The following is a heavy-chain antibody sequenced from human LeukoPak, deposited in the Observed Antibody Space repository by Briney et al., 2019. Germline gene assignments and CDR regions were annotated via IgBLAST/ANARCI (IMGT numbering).Heavy chain of an antibody. CDR1: GDSVSSNSVT. V-gene: IGHV6-1*01. Sequence: SQTLSLTCAISGDSVSSNSVTWNWIRQSPSRGLEWLGRTYYRSKWSSGYAESVKSRLTISPDISKNQFSLQSRSVTPEDTAMYYCARSQTGGTFDYWGQGALVTVSS. CDR3: ARSQTGGTFDY. J-gene: IGHJ4*02. CDR2: TYYRSKWSS. D-gene: IGHD1/OR15-1a*01.